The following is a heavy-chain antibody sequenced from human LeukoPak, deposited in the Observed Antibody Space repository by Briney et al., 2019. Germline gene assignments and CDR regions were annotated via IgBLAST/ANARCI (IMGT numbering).Heavy chain of an antibody. J-gene: IGHJ5*02. CDR1: GGSISSGNYY. CDR3: ARGKSYSNWFDP. Sequence: SQTLSLTCTVSGGSISSGNYYWRWLRQPPGKGLEWIGYIYYSGSTYYNTSLKSRVTISVDTSKNQFSLKLSSVTAADTAVYYCARGKSYSNWFDPWGQGTLVTVSS. D-gene: IGHD3-10*01. CDR2: IYYSGST. V-gene: IGHV4-30-4*08.